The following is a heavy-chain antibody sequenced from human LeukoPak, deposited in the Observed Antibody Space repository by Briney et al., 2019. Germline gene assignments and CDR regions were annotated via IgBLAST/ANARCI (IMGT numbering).Heavy chain of an antibody. V-gene: IGHV1-69*04. CDR3: ARVSDGYNYVDY. CDR1: GGTFSSHA. D-gene: IGHD5-24*01. J-gene: IGHJ4*02. CDR2: IIPILGIA. Sequence: ASVKVSCKASGGTFSSHAISWVRQAPGQGLEWMGRIIPILGIANYAQKFQGRVTITADKSTSTAYMELSSLRSEDTAVYYCARVSDGYNYVDYWGQGTLVTVSS.